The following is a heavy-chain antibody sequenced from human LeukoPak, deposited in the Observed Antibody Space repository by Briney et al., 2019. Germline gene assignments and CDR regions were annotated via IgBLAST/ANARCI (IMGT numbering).Heavy chain of an antibody. J-gene: IGHJ4*02. V-gene: IGHV3-30*02. CDR2: IRYDGNNK. CDR3: ARDPWTNSDYDGFDY. CDR1: GFTFSTYG. D-gene: IGHD5-12*01. Sequence: PGGSLRLSCAASGFTFSTYGMHWVRQAPGKGLEWVAFIRYDGNNKFYADSVKGRFTISRDNAKNSQYLQMNSLRAEDTAVYYCARDPWTNSDYDGFDYWGQGTLVTVSS.